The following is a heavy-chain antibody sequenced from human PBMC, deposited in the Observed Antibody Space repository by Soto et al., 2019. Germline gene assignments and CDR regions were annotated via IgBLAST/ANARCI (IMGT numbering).Heavy chain of an antibody. J-gene: IGHJ1*01. Sequence: PSETLSLTCTVSVGSISSYYWSWIRQPPGKGLEWIGYIYSSGSTNYNPSLKSRITISVDTSKNQFSLKLSSVTAADTAVYYCARGGSSWLEYFQHWGQGTLVTVSS. CDR3: ARGGSSWLEYFQH. CDR2: IYSSGST. CDR1: VGSISSYY. D-gene: IGHD6-13*01. V-gene: IGHV4-59*01.